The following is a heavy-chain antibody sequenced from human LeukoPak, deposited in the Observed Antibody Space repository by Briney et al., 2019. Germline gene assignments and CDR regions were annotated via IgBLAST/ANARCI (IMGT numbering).Heavy chain of an antibody. J-gene: IGHJ4*02. CDR1: GYTFTSYY. V-gene: IGHV1-46*01. CDR2: INPSGGST. CDR3: ARDRPANYYDSRSPRPHYFDY. D-gene: IGHD3-22*01. Sequence: ASVKVSCKASGYTFTSYYMHWVRQAPGQGLEWMGIINPSGGSTSYAQKFQGRVTMTRDTSTSTVYMELSSLRSEDTAVFYCARDRPANYYDSRSPRPHYFDYWGQGTLVTVSS.